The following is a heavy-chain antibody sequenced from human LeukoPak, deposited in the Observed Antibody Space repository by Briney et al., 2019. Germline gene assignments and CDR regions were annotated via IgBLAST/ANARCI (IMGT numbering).Heavy chain of an antibody. V-gene: IGHV3-9*01. CDR3: ASQPAYSSGWYDY. D-gene: IGHD6-19*01. CDR2: ISWNSGTI. CDR1: GFTFDDYA. Sequence: PGRSLRLSCAAYGFTFDDYAMHWDRQAPGKGLEWVSGISWNSGTIGYADSVKGRFTISRDNAKNSLYLQMNSLRAEDTALYYCASQPAYSSGWYDYWGQGTLVTVSS. J-gene: IGHJ4*02.